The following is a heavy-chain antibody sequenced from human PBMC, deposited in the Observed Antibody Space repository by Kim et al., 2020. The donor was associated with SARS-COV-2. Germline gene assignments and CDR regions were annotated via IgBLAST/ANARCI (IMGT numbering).Heavy chain of an antibody. CDR3: AKDGSYGHAEYFQH. CDR2: ISWNSGSI. Sequence: GGSLRLSCAASGFTFDDYAMHWVRQAPGKGLEWVSGISWNSGSIGYADSVKGRFTISRDNAKNSLYLQMNSLRAEDTALYYCAKDGSYGHAEYFQHWGQG. V-gene: IGHV3-9*01. D-gene: IGHD1-26*01. J-gene: IGHJ1*01. CDR1: GFTFDDYA.